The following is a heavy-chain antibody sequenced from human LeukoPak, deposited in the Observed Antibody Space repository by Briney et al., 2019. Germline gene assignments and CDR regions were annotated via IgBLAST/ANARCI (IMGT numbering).Heavy chain of an antibody. D-gene: IGHD6-19*01. Sequence: SETLSLTCTVSGGSISSYYWSWIRQPPGKGLEWIGYIYYSGSTNYNPSLKSRVTISVDTSKNQFSLKLSSVTAADTAVYYCARDHRSRWLDPWGQGTLVTVSS. CDR2: IYYSGST. CDR3: ARDHRSRWLDP. CDR1: GGSISSYY. V-gene: IGHV4-59*01. J-gene: IGHJ5*02.